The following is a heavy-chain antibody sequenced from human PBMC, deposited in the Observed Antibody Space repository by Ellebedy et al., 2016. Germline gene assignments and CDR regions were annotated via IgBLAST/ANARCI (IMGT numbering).Heavy chain of an antibody. CDR1: GGSISSSNYY. J-gene: IGHJ3*02. D-gene: IGHD2-21*01. CDR3: ARRGSVGQSYRAFDI. V-gene: IGHV4-39*01. Sequence: SETLSLTCSVSGGSISSSNYYWGWIRQPPGKGLEWIGSIYYSGSTYYNPSLKSRLTISVDPSKNQLSLQLSSVTAADTAVYYCARRGSVGQSYRAFDIWGQGTMVTVSS. CDR2: IYYSGST.